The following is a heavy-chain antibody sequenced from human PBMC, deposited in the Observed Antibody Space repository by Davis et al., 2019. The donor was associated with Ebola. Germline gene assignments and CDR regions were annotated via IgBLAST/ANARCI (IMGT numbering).Heavy chain of an antibody. V-gene: IGHV3-23*01. Sequence: GGSLRLSCAASGFTFSSYAMSWVRQAPGKGLEWVSAISGSGGSTYYADSVKGRFTISRDNSKSTLYLQMNSLRGEDTAVYYCAKHGSTSCYAGVCYFDYWGQGTLVTVSS. CDR3: AKHGSTSCYAGVCYFDY. D-gene: IGHD2-2*01. J-gene: IGHJ4*02. CDR2: ISGSGGST. CDR1: GFTFSSYA.